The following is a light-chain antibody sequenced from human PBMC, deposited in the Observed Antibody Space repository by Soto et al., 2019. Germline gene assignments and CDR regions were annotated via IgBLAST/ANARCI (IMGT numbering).Light chain of an antibody. J-gene: IGLJ1*01. CDR3: QSYDSNLNGLYV. CDR2: ANN. Sequence: QSLLTQPPSVSGAPGRRVTISCAGSSSNIGTNNVHWYQHLPGAAPKVLIYANNNRPSGVPDRFSVSKSGTSASLAITGLQAEDEADYYCQSYDSNLNGLYVFGTGTKVTVL. V-gene: IGLV1-40*01. CDR1: SSNIGTNN.